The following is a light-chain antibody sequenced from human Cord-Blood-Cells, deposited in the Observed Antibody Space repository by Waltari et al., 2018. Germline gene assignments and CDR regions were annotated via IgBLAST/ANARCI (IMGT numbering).Light chain of an antibody. CDR3: QQYYSTPYT. Sequence: DIVMIQSPDSMAVSMGERATINRKSSQSVLYSSNNKNYLAWYQQKPGQPPKLLIYWASTRESGVPDRFSGSGSGTDFTLTISSLQAEDVAVYYCQQYYSTPYTFGQGTKLEIK. J-gene: IGKJ2*01. CDR1: QSVLYSSNNKNY. CDR2: WAS. V-gene: IGKV4-1*01.